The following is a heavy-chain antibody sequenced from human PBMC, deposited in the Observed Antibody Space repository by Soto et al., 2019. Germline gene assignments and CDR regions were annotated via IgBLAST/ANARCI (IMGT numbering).Heavy chain of an antibody. V-gene: IGHV3-74*01. Sequence: GGSLRLSCAASGFTFSSYWMHWVRQAPGKGLEWVSRINSDGSSTSYADSVKGRFNISRANAKNTLYLQMNSLRAEDTAVYYSARVDPYCGGDCYFDYWGQGTLVTVSS. CDR2: INSDGSST. CDR1: GFTFSSYW. CDR3: ARVDPYCGGDCYFDY. D-gene: IGHD2-21*02. J-gene: IGHJ4*02.